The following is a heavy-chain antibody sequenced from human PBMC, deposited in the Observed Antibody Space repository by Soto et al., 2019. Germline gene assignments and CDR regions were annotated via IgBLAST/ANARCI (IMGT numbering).Heavy chain of an antibody. Sequence: GGSLRLSCAASGFTFSSYAMSWVRQAPGKGLEWVSAISGSGGSTYYADSVKGRFTISRDNSKNTLYLQMNSLRAEDPTVYYCAKDHPVSSSYDALDIWGQGTMVTVSS. V-gene: IGHV3-23*01. CDR3: AKDHPVSSSYDALDI. D-gene: IGHD6-6*01. CDR1: GFTFSSYA. J-gene: IGHJ3*02. CDR2: ISGSGGST.